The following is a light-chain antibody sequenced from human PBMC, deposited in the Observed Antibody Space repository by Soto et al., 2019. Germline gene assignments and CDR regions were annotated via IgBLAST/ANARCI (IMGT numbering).Light chain of an antibody. CDR2: DVS. CDR3: CSHAGSSVV. V-gene: IGLV2-11*01. Sequence: QSALTQPRSVSGSPGQSVTISCTGTSSDVGAYNHVSWYQQHPGKAPKLMIYDVSKRPSGVPDRFSGSKSGNTASLTISVLQAEDEADYYCCSHAGSSVVFGTGTKLTVL. CDR1: SSDVGAYNH. J-gene: IGLJ1*01.